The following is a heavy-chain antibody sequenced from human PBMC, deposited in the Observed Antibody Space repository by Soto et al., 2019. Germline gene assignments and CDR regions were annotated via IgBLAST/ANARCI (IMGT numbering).Heavy chain of an antibody. Sequence: QVQLVQSGAEVKKPGASVKVSCKASGYTFTSYAMHWVRQAPGQRREWMGWINAGNGNTKYSQKFQGRVTITRDTSASTAYMELSSLRSEDTAVYYCARVGLDTATLYFDYWGQGTLVTVSS. CDR1: GYTFTSYA. CDR3: ARVGLDTATLYFDY. D-gene: IGHD5-18*01. J-gene: IGHJ4*02. V-gene: IGHV1-3*01. CDR2: INAGNGNT.